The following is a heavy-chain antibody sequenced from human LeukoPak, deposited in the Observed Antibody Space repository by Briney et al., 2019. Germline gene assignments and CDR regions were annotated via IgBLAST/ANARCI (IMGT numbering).Heavy chain of an antibody. CDR2: IIPIFGTA. CDR1: GGTFSSYA. D-gene: IGHD2-21*02. Sequence: SVKVSCKASGGTFSSYAISWVRQAPGQGLEWTGRIIPIFGTANYAQKFQGRVTITTDESTSTAYMELSSLRSEDTAVYYCARETTIVVVTATPGAYYYYYYMDVWGKGTTVTVSS. V-gene: IGHV1-69*05. J-gene: IGHJ6*03. CDR3: ARETTIVVVTATPGAYYYYYYMDV.